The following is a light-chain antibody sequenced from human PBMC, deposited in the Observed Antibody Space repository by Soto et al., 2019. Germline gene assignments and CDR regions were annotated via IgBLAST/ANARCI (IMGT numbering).Light chain of an antibody. CDR1: QSVRSY. J-gene: IGKJ4*01. CDR2: DAS. V-gene: IGKV3-11*01. CDR3: QQRSNWLLT. Sequence: EIVLTQSPATLSLSPGERATLSCRASQSVRSYLAWYQQKPGQAPRLLIYDASNRATGIPARFSGSGSGTDFTITISRLEHEDFAFYYCQQRSNWLLTFGGGTKVENK.